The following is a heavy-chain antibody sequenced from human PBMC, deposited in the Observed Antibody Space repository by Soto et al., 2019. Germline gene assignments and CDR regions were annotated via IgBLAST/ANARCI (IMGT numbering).Heavy chain of an antibody. Sequence: QVQVQESGPGLVKPSETLPLTCTVSGGSISSYYWSWIRQPPGKGLEWIGCVHYSGSTNYNPSLKSRVTISVDTSKNQFSLKLNSVTAADTAVYYCASRLGRNYYGMDVWGQGTTVTVSS. CDR1: GGSISSYY. D-gene: IGHD1-26*01. CDR2: VHYSGST. CDR3: ASRLGRNYYGMDV. J-gene: IGHJ6*02. V-gene: IGHV4-59*01.